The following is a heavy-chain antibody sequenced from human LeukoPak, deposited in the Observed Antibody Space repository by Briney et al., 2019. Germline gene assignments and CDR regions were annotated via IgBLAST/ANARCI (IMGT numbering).Heavy chain of an antibody. D-gene: IGHD3-10*01. CDR3: ARGLWFGEYNWFDP. V-gene: IGHV3-53*04. Sequence: GSLRLSCAASGFTVSSNYMSWVRQAPGKGLEWVSVIYSGGSTYYADSVKGRFTISRHNSKNTLYLQMNSLRAEDTAVYYCARGLWFGEYNWFDPWGQGTLVTVSS. CDR1: GFTVSSNY. J-gene: IGHJ5*02. CDR2: IYSGGST.